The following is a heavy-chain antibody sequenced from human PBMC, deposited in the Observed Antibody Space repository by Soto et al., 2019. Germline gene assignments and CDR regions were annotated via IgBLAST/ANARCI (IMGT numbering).Heavy chain of an antibody. CDR1: GFTFTSSA. Sequence: QMQLVQSGPEVKKPGTAVKVSCKASGFTFTSSAVQWVRQARGQRLEWRGWIVFGSGNTNYAQKFEERVTITRDMATVTAYMELSSLRSEDTAVDYCAAPRVADTADAFDIWGQGTMVTVAS. CDR2: IVFGSGNT. J-gene: IGHJ3*02. V-gene: IGHV1-58*01. D-gene: IGHD2-15*01. CDR3: AAPRVADTADAFDI.